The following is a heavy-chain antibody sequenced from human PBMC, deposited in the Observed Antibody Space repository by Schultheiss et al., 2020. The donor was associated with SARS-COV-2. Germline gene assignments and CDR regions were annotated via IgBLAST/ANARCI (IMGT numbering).Heavy chain of an antibody. V-gene: IGHV4-59*01. Sequence: SETLSLTCTVSGGSISSYYWSWIRQPPGKGLEWIGYIYYSGSTNYNPSLKSRVTISIDTSKNQFSLKLISVTAADTAVYYCARHEPVIVGVPAVYDAFDFWGQGTMVTVSS. CDR2: IYYSGST. J-gene: IGHJ3*01. CDR3: ARHEPVIVGVPAVYDAFDF. D-gene: IGHD2-2*01. CDR1: GGSISSYY.